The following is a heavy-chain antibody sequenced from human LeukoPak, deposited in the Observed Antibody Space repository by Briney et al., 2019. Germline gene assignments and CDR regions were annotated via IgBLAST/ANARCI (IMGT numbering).Heavy chain of an antibody. Sequence: SETLSLTCTVSGGSISSSSYYWGWIRQPPGKGPEWIGSIYYSGSTYYNPSLKSRVTISVDTSKNQFSLKLSSVTAADTAVYYCARGIRHWFDPWGQGTLVTVSS. D-gene: IGHD1-14*01. CDR3: ARGIRHWFDP. J-gene: IGHJ5*02. CDR2: IYYSGST. CDR1: GGSISSSSYY. V-gene: IGHV4-39*07.